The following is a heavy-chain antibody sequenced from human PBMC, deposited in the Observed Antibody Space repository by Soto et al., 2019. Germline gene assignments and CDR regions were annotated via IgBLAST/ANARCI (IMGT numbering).Heavy chain of an antibody. Sequence: QVQLVQSGAEVKKPGSSVKVSCKASGGTFSNSAISWVRQAPGQGREWMGGIIPILGKANYAQKFQGRVSITADESTSTAYMELSSLRSEDTAVYYCARPYCSSTICSYYYYYYDMDVWGQGTTVTVSS. CDR1: GGTFSNSA. CDR2: IIPILGKA. V-gene: IGHV1-69*01. CDR3: ARPYCSSTICSYYYYYYDMDV. J-gene: IGHJ6*02. D-gene: IGHD2-2*01.